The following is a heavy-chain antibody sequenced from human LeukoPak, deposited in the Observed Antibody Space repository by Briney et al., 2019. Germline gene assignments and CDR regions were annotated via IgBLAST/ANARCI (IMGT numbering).Heavy chain of an antibody. Sequence: GESLKISCKGSGYSFTSYWIGWVRQMLGKGLEWMGIIYPGDSDTRYSPSFQGQVTISADKSISTAYLQWSSLKASDTAMYYCARHYSRYDILTGYYPPMVDYWGQGTLVTVSS. CDR3: ARHYSRYDILTGYYPPMVDY. CDR2: IYPGDSDT. V-gene: IGHV5-51*01. CDR1: GYSFTSYW. J-gene: IGHJ4*02. D-gene: IGHD3-9*01.